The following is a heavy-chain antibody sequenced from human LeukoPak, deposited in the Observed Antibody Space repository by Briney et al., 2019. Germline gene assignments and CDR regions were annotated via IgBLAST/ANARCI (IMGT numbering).Heavy chain of an antibody. J-gene: IGHJ4*02. CDR1: GFTFSSYY. D-gene: IGHD2-15*01. V-gene: IGHV3-74*01. Sequence: GGSLRLSCAASGFTFSSYYMHWVRQVPGKGLVWVSRINGDESSTTYADSVKGRFTISRDNAKNRLYLQMNTLRAEDTAVYYCARVRDCGGGSCFSYLDYWGQGTLVTVSS. CDR3: ARVRDCGGGSCFSYLDY. CDR2: INGDESST.